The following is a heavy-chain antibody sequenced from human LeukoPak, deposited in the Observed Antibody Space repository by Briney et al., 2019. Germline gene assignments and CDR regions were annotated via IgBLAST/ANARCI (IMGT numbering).Heavy chain of an antibody. D-gene: IGHD6-19*01. CDR3: ARDLKVVLYSSGWWGDYMDV. CDR1: GYTFTGYY. J-gene: IGHJ6*03. V-gene: IGHV1-2*02. Sequence: ASVKVSCKASGYTFTGYYMHWVRQALDKGLSGWDGSTLTVVAQTKGRVTMTRDTSISTAYMELSRLRSDDTAVYYCARDLKVVLYSSGWWGDYMDVWGKGTTVTVSS. CDR2: STLTVVA.